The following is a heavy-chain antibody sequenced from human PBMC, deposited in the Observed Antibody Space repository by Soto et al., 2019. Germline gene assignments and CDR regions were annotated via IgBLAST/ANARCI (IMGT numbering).Heavy chain of an antibody. D-gene: IGHD3-3*01. Sequence: GESLKISCKGSGYSFTNFWIGWVRQMPGKGLDWLGIIYPGDSDTRYNPSFQGQVTISTDNSINTAYLQWNSLKASDTAIYYCAKHISRDFGFWSGLYYYYAMDVWGQGTTVTVSS. CDR2: IYPGDSDT. J-gene: IGHJ6*02. CDR3: AKHISRDFGFWSGLYYYYAMDV. V-gene: IGHV5-51*01. CDR1: GYSFTNFW.